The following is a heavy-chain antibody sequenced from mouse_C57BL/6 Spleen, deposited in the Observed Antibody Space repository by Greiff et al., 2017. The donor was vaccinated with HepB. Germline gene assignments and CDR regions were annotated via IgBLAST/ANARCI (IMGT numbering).Heavy chain of an antibody. CDR3: ARGDDGSFAY. Sequence: EVKLVESGPELVKPGASVKISCKASGYTFTDYYMNWVKQSHGKSLEWIGDINPNNGGTSYNQKFKGKATLTVDKSSSTAYMELRSLTSEDSAVYYCARGDDGSFAYWGQGTLVTVSA. CDR2: INPNNGGT. D-gene: IGHD2-3*01. CDR1: GYTFTDYY. V-gene: IGHV1-26*01. J-gene: IGHJ3*01.